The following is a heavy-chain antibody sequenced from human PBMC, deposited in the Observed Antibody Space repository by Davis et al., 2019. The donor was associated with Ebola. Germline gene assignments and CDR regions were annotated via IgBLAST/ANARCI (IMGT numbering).Heavy chain of an antibody. Sequence: GGSLRLSCAASGFTFSAYNMNWVRQAPGKGLEWVSFISCCTGAKYYADSVKGRFTISRDNARNSLFLQMNSLRDEDTAIYYCARDITVGAFSLDHWGQGALVTVSS. D-gene: IGHD1-26*01. CDR2: ISCCTGAK. J-gene: IGHJ4*02. V-gene: IGHV3-48*02. CDR3: ARDITVGAFSLDH. CDR1: GFTFSAYN.